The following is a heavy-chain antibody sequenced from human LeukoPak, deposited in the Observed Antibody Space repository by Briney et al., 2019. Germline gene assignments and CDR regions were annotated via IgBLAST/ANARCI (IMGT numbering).Heavy chain of an antibody. CDR1: GFTLSSYA. D-gene: IGHD6-13*01. CDR3: ARGGIAAAGTLFDY. J-gene: IGHJ4*02. V-gene: IGHV3-23*01. Sequence: PGGSLRLSCAASGFTLSSYAMSWVRQAPGKGLEWVSAISVSGNTYHADSVKGRFTISRDNAKNSLYLQMNSLRAEDTAVYYCARGGIAAAGTLFDYWGQGTLVTVSS. CDR2: ISVSGNT.